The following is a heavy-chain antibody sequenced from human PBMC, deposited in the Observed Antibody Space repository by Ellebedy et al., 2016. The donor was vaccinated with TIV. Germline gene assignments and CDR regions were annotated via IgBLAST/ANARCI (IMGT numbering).Heavy chain of an antibody. Sequence: MPSETLSLTCAVYGGSFSGYYWSWIRQPPGKGLEWLGEINHSRITTYNPSLKSRVTISVDTSKNQFSLKLSSVTAADTAVYYCARWVAVAATYCDYWGQGTLVTVSS. J-gene: IGHJ4*02. D-gene: IGHD6-19*01. V-gene: IGHV4-34*01. CDR2: INHSRIT. CDR1: GGSFSGYY. CDR3: ARWVAVAATYCDY.